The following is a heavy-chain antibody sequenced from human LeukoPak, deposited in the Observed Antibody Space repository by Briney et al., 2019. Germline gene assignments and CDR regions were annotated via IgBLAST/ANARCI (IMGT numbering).Heavy chain of an antibody. Sequence: SETLSLTCIVSGESITSYYWSWIRQPPGKGLEWIGYIYYTGSSKYNPSLKSRVTLSVDTSENQFSLKLSSVTAADTAVYYCARLMNYYDSSGSVGPEDYWGQGTLVTVSS. J-gene: IGHJ4*02. V-gene: IGHV4-59*12. D-gene: IGHD3-22*01. CDR3: ARLMNYYDSSGSVGPEDY. CDR1: GESITSYY. CDR2: IYYTGSS.